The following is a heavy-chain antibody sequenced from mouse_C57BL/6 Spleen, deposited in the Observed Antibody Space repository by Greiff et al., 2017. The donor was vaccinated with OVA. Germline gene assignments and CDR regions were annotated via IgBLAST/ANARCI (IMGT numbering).Heavy chain of an antibody. D-gene: IGHD3-2*02. Sequence: VHLVESGAELVRPGASVTLSCKASGYTFTDYEMHWVKQTPVHGLEWIGAIDPETGGTAYNQKFKGKAILTADKSSSTAYMELRSLTSEDSAVYYCTSLDSSGYLFAYWGQGTLVTVSA. J-gene: IGHJ3*01. CDR2: IDPETGGT. CDR1: GYTFTDYE. CDR3: TSLDSSGYLFAY. V-gene: IGHV1-15*01.